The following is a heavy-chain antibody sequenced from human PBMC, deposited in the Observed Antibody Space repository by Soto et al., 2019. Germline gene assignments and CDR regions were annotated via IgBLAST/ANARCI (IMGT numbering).Heavy chain of an antibody. V-gene: IGHV1-18*01. J-gene: IGHJ5*02. CDR2: ISLYSDDT. CDR1: GYTFSNYG. D-gene: IGHD2-2*01. CDR3: ARVVPGAEAWFGP. Sequence: ASVKVSCKTSGYTFSNYGITWVRQAPGQPLEWLGWISLYSDDTNYAQKFQGRVSMTTDTSTTTAYMELRSLRSDDTAVYYCARVVPGAEAWFGPWGQGTLVTVSS.